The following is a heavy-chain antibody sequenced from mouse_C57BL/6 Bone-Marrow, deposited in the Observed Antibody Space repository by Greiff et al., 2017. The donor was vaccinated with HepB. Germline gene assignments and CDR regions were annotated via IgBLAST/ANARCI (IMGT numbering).Heavy chain of an antibody. V-gene: IGHV5-4*01. Sequence: EVKLVESGGGLVKPGGSLKLSCAASGFTFSSYAMSWVRQTPEKRLEWVATISDGGSYTYNPDNVKGRFTISRDNAKTNLYLQMSHLKSEDTAMYYCARDQWGILVDAIDYWGQGTSVTVSS. CDR3: ARDQWGILVDAIDY. CDR2: ISDGGSYT. CDR1: GFTFSSYA. J-gene: IGHJ4*01. D-gene: IGHD1-3*01.